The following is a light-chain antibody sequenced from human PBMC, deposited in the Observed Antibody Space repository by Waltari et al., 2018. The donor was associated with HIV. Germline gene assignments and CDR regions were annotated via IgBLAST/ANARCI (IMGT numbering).Light chain of an antibody. Sequence: SHELTQPPSVSVSPGQTARITCSGDALPKQYAYWYQQKQGKAPVLVIYKDSERPSGIPERFSGSSSGTIVTLTISGVQAEDEADYYCQSPDSSGTWVFGGGTKLTVL. J-gene: IGLJ3*02. CDR3: QSPDSSGTWV. CDR1: ALPKQY. CDR2: KDS. V-gene: IGLV3-25*03.